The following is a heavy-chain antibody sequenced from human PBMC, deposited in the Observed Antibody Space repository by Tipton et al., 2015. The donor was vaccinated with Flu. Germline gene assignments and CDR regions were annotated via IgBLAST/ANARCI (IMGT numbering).Heavy chain of an antibody. CDR3: ARDTFRYCRGASCLSDYYYYGLDV. J-gene: IGHJ6*02. CDR2: SYSTVRT. Sequence: QLVQSGAEVKPSETLSLTCTVSGGPISSFYWSWIRQRPGKGLEWIGYSYSTVRTTYNPSLESRVTISVDTSKNQFFLNLRSVTAADTAVYYCARDTFRYCRGASCLSDYYYYGLDVWGPGTTVTVSS. D-gene: IGHD2-15*01. V-gene: IGHV4-59*01. CDR1: GGPISSFY.